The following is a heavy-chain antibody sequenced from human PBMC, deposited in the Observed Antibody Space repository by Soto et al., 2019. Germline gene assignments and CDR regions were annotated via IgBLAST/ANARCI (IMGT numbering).Heavy chain of an antibody. D-gene: IGHD2-2*01. V-gene: IGHV4-34*01. CDR3: ARENRYRCTTSCYYGWFDP. J-gene: IGHJ5*02. Sequence: SETLSLTCAVYGGSFSGYYWSWIRQPPGKGLEWIGEINHSGSTNYNPSLKSRVTISVDTSKNQFSLKLSSVTAADTAVYYCARENRYRCTTSCYYGWFDPWGPVPLVTVSP. CDR1: GGSFSGYY. CDR2: INHSGST.